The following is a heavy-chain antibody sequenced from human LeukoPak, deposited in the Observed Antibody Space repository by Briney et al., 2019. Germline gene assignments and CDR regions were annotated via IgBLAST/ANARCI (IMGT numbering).Heavy chain of an antibody. J-gene: IGHJ4*02. V-gene: IGHV3-23*01. CDR3: AKDRDFVGATVDY. CDR2: ISGSGGST. D-gene: IGHD1-26*01. CDR1: VFTSISDV. Sequence: GVLRLSCVAPVFTSISDVMSWVRHTPEGRRERGSRISGSGGSTYYADSVKGWFTISRDNSTIPRYLQMNSLRAGDPAVYYCAKDRDFVGATVDYWGEGTLVTVSS.